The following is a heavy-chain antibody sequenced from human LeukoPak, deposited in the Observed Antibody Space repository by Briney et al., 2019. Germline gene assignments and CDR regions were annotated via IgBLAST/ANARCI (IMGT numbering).Heavy chain of an antibody. J-gene: IGHJ6*02. V-gene: IGHV1-69*13. CDR2: IIPIFDTA. Sequence: SVKVSCKASGYTFTSYDISWVRQAPGQGLEWMGGIIPIFDTADYAQKFQGRVTITADESTSTAYMELSSLRSEDTAVFYCARISLGAIWGYYYGMDVWGQGTTVTVSS. CDR1: GYTFTSYD. CDR3: ARISLGAIWGYYYGMDV. D-gene: IGHD1-26*01.